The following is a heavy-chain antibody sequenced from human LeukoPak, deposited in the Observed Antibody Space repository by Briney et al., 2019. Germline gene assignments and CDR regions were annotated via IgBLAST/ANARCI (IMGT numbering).Heavy chain of an antibody. CDR1: GGSISSYY. J-gene: IGHJ4*02. V-gene: IGHV4-59*01. CDR3: ARDYYGSGSYYQH. Sequence: SETLSLTCTVSGGSISSYYWSWIRQPPGKGLEWIGYIYYSGSTNYNPSLKSRVTISVDTSKNQFSLKLSPVTAADTAVYYCARDYYGSGSYYQHWGQGTLVTVSS. CDR2: IYYSGST. D-gene: IGHD3-10*01.